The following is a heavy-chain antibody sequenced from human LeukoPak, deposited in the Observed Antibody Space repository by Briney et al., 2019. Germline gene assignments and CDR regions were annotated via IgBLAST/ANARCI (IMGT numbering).Heavy chain of an antibody. V-gene: IGHV3-74*01. D-gene: IGHD5-24*01. CDR1: GFTFSSYG. CDR3: VRDGDDFNFDY. Sequence: GGSLRLSCAASGFTFSSYGMHWVRQAPGKGLEWVSRVVRDGSFTNYADSVKGRFTISRDNAKNTLYLQMSSLRAEDTAVYFCVRDGDDFNFDYWGQGSLVTVSS. J-gene: IGHJ4*02. CDR2: VVRDGSFT.